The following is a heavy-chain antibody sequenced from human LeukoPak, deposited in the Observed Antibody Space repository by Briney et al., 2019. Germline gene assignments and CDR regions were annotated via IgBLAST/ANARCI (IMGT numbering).Heavy chain of an antibody. CDR3: LREGDYGPFGY. J-gene: IGHJ4*02. D-gene: IGHD4-17*01. CDR2: ISSNGGST. V-gene: IGHV3-64*01. CDR1: GFTFSSYA. Sequence: GGSLRLSCAASGFTFSSYAMHWVRQAPGKGLEYVSAISSNGGSTYYANSVKGRFTISRDNSKNTLYLQMGSLRAEDMAVYYCLREGDYGPFGYWGQGTLVTVSS.